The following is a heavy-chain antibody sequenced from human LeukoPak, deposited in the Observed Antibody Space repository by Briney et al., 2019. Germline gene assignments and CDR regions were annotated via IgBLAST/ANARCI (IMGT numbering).Heavy chain of an antibody. Sequence: GGSLRLSCAASEFTFSSYWMSWVRQAPGKGLEWVANIKQDGSEKYYVDSVKGRFTISRDNAKNSLYLQMNSLRAEDTAVYYCARDSDDFWSGYPHMDVWGKGTTVTVSS. V-gene: IGHV3-7*01. CDR2: IKQDGSEK. CDR3: ARDSDDFWSGYPHMDV. D-gene: IGHD3-3*01. CDR1: EFTFSSYW. J-gene: IGHJ6*03.